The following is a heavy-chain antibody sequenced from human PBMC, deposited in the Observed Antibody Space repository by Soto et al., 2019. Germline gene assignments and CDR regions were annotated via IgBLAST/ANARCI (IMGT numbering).Heavy chain of an antibody. CDR3: AREGGPLTDFWSGYNYGMDV. D-gene: IGHD3-3*01. V-gene: IGHV1-2*04. J-gene: IGHJ6*02. CDR2: INPNSGGT. CDR1: GYTFTGYY. Sequence: ASVKVSCKASGYTFTGYYMHWVRQAPGQGHEWMGWINPNSGGTNYAQKFQGWVTMTRDTSISTAYMELSRLRSDDTAVYYCAREGGPLTDFWSGYNYGMDVWGQGTTVTVSS.